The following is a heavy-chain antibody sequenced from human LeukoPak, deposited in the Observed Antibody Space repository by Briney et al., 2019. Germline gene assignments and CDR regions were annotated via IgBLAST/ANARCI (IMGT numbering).Heavy chain of an antibody. CDR2: IYYSGST. CDR3: ARDLPYYDYVWGSYRYNGMDV. V-gene: IGHV4-61*01. D-gene: IGHD3-16*02. CDR1: GVSVSSGSYY. Sequence: PSETLSLTCTVSGVSVSSGSYYWSWIRQPPGKGLEWIGYIYYSGSTNYNPSLKSRVTISVDTSKNQFSLKLSSVTAADTAVYYCARDLPYYDYVWGSYRYNGMDVWGQGTTVTVSS. J-gene: IGHJ6*02.